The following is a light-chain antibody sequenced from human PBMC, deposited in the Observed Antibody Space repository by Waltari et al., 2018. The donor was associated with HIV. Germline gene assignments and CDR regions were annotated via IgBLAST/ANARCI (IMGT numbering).Light chain of an antibody. CDR3: SSYSRSSTLVL. CDR2: AVS. J-gene: IGLJ2*01. Sequence: QSALTQPASVSGSPGQSITISCTGTSSDVGNYNLVSWYQQHPGKVPKLIIYAVSDRPSGVSNRFSGSKSGSTASLSISGLQAEDEAVYYCSSYSRSSTLVLFGGGTKLTVL. V-gene: IGLV2-14*02. CDR1: SSDVGNYNL.